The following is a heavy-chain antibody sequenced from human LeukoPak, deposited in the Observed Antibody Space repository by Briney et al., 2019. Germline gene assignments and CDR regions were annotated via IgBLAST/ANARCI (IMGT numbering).Heavy chain of an antibody. Sequence: PGGSLRLSCAASGFTFSSYAMSWVRQAPGKGLEWVSAISGSGGSTYYADSVKGRLTISRDNSKNTLYLQMNSLRAEDTAVYYCAKDSRITMVRGASFDYWGQGTLVTVSS. V-gene: IGHV3-23*01. D-gene: IGHD3-10*01. J-gene: IGHJ4*02. CDR3: AKDSRITMVRGASFDY. CDR1: GFTFSSYA. CDR2: ISGSGGST.